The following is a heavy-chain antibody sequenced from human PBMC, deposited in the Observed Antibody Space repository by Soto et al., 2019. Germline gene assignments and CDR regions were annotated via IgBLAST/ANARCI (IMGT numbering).Heavy chain of an antibody. Sequence: SETLSLTCTVSGGSTSSGDYYWSWIRQPPGKGLEWIGYIYYSGSTYYNPSLKSRVTISVDTSKNQFSLKLSSVTAADTAVYYCAREIPMYGMDVWGQGTTVTVSS. V-gene: IGHV4-30-4*01. J-gene: IGHJ6*02. D-gene: IGHD2-2*01. CDR2: IYYSGST. CDR1: GGSTSSGDYY. CDR3: AREIPMYGMDV.